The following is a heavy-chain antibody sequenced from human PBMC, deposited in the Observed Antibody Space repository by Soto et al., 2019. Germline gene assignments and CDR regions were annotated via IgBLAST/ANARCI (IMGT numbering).Heavy chain of an antibody. Sequence: ASVKVSCKASGYSLSGYYLHWVRQAPGQGPEWMGWINPNSGGTKYVQKFQGRVTMTRDTSISTVYLELSRLRSDDTAVYYCAGGWGIAAPGPNWFDPWGQGTLVTSPQ. V-gene: IGHV1-2*02. CDR3: AGGWGIAAPGPNWFDP. D-gene: IGHD6-13*01. J-gene: IGHJ5*02. CDR2: INPNSGGT. CDR1: GYSLSGYY.